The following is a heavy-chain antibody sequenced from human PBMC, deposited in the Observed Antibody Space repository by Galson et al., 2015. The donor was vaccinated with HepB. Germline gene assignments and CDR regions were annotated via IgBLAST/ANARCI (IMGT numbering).Heavy chain of an antibody. CDR2: IYYSGST. D-gene: IGHD6-6*01. V-gene: IGHV4-39*01. CDR1: GGSISSSSYY. J-gene: IGHJ5*02. CDR3: ARGYSSSSGLGWFDP. Sequence: ETLSLTCTVSGGSISSSSYYWGWIRQPPGKGLEWIGSIYYSGSTYYNPSLKSRVTISVDASKNQFSLKLSSVTAADTAVYYCARGYSSSSGLGWFDPWGQGTLVTVSS.